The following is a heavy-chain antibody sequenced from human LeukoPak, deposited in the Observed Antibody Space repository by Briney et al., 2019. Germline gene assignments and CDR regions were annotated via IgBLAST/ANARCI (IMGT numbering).Heavy chain of an antibody. J-gene: IGHJ6*03. Sequence: ASVKVSCKASGYTFTGYHMHWVRQAPGQGLEWMGWINPNSGGTNYAQKFQGRVTMTRDTSISTAYMELSRLRSDDTAVYYCARVGPLYYDFWSGYTYMDVWGKGTTVTVSS. V-gene: IGHV1-2*02. CDR3: ARVGPLYYDFWSGYTYMDV. D-gene: IGHD3-3*01. CDR2: INPNSGGT. CDR1: GYTFTGYH.